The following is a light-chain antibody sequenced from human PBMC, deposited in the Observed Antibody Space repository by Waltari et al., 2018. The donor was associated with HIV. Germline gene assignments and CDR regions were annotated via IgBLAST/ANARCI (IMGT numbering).Light chain of an antibody. CDR2: GAT. CDR3: QQYATSPPRYT. Sequence: EIVLTQSPGTLSLSPGDRATLSCRASQSISSSYLAWYQQKPGQAPRLLISGATSKATGIPDRFSGSGSGTDFTLTIYRLEPEDFAVYYCQQYATSPPRYTFGQGTKLEIK. CDR1: QSISSSY. V-gene: IGKV3-20*01. J-gene: IGKJ2*01.